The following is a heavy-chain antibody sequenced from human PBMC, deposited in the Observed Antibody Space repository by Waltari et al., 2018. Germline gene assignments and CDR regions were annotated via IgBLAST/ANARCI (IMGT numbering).Heavy chain of an antibody. CDR3: LNYDFDS. Sequence: DVQVVESGGGLVRPGGSLRLSCIGSGFNFSNYFIHWVRQAPGGGPVGVARINKDGSIVNYADSVKGRFSISRDNAKSTVYLQMNNLRGEDTALYHCLNYDFDSWGQGTLVTVSS. CDR2: INKDGSIV. D-gene: IGHD1-7*01. J-gene: IGHJ4*02. V-gene: IGHV3-74*01. CDR1: GFNFSNYF.